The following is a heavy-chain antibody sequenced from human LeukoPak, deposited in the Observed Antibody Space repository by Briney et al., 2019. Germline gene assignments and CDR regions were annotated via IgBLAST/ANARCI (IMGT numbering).Heavy chain of an antibody. CDR1: GGSISSSRYY. V-gene: IGHV4-39*07. CDR3: ARDSAAASGYNGAFDI. Sequence: SETLSLTCTVSGGSISSSRYYWGWIRQPPGKGLEWIGNIYYTGSTYYNPSLNSLFTISLDTSKNQFSLKVSSVTAADTAVYFCARDSAAASGYNGAFDIWGQGTMVTVSS. CDR2: IYYTGST. J-gene: IGHJ3*02. D-gene: IGHD5-12*01.